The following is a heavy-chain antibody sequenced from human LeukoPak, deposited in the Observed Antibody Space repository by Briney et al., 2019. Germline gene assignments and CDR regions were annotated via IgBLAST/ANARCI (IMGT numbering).Heavy chain of an antibody. CDR1: GGSISSGSYY. J-gene: IGHJ4*02. D-gene: IGHD6-19*01. Sequence: PSETLSLTCTVSGGSISSGSYYWSWIRQPAGKGLEWIGRIYTSGSTNYNPSLKSRVTISVDTSKNQFSLKLSSVTAADTAVYYCARHADPVSSGSDYWGQGTLVTVSS. CDR2: IYTSGST. V-gene: IGHV4-61*02. CDR3: ARHADPVSSGSDY.